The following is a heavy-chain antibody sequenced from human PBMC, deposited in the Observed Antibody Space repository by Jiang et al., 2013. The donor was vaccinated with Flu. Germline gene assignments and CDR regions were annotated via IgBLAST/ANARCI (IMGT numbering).Heavy chain of an antibody. J-gene: IGHJ6*02. CDR1: GGTFSSYA. CDR2: IIPILGIA. CDR3: ARDLLYCSSTSCYGGGANDVYYYYGMDV. D-gene: IGHD2-2*01. Sequence: CKASGGTFSSYAISWVRQAPGQGLEWMGRIIPILGIANYAQKFQGRVTITADKSTSTAYMELSSLRSEDTAVYYCARDLLYCSSTSCYGGGANDVYYYYGMDVWGQGTTVTVSS. V-gene: IGHV1-69*04.